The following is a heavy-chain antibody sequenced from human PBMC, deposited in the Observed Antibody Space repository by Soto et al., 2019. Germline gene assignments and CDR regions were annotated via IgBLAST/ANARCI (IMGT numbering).Heavy chain of an antibody. D-gene: IGHD3-10*01. CDR2: TSGSGDTT. CDR3: AKDLGYDGSGIEI. CDR1: GFTFSNYG. J-gene: IGHJ4*02. V-gene: IGHV3-23*01. Sequence: EVQLLESGGGLLQPGGSLRLSCAVSGFTFSNYGMSWVRQAPGKGLEWVAATSGSGDTTYYADSVKGRFTISRDNSKNTLYVQINSLRADDTDVYYCAKDLGYDGSGIEIWGQGTLVTVS.